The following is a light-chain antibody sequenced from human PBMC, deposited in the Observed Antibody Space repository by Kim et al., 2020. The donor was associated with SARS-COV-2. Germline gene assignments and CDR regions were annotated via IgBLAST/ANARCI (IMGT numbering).Light chain of an antibody. Sequence: SVGDRVTMTCQAIEDIVTTLTWYQQKSGKPPNLLIYLASSLETGVRSRFSGSGSGANFTLTISSLQPEDIATYYCQQFRNLPLTFGGGTKVDIK. J-gene: IGKJ4*01. V-gene: IGKV1-33*01. CDR1: EDIVTT. CDR2: LAS. CDR3: QQFRNLPLT.